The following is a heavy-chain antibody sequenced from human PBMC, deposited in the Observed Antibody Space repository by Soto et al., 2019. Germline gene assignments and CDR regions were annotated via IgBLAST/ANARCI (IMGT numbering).Heavy chain of an antibody. D-gene: IGHD2-2*01. J-gene: IGHJ5*02. V-gene: IGHV4-61*08. Sequence: SESLSLTCTVSGAAPSSGGYFYTWVRQPPGKGLEWLGYTYYSGGTKYNPSLKSRVTISLDTSKSQFSLRLIYVTATDTAVYYCTRYQADDNYFDPSGQGTLVTVSS. CDR2: TYYSGGT. CDR1: GAAPSSGGYF. CDR3: TRYQADDNYFDP.